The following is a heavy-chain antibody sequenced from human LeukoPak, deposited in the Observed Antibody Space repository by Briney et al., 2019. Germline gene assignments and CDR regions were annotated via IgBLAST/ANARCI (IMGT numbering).Heavy chain of an antibody. CDR3: AKVRSDYYDILTGSYNPLFDY. D-gene: IGHD3-9*01. V-gene: IGHV3-23*01. J-gene: IGHJ4*02. Sequence: GGSLRLSCAASGFTFSSNAMSWVRQAPGKGLEWVSAIRGSGSSTYYADSVKGRFTISRDNSENTLYLQMNSLRAEDTAVYYCAKVRSDYYDILTGSYNPLFDYWGQGTLVTVSS. CDR2: IRGSGSST. CDR1: GFTFSSNA.